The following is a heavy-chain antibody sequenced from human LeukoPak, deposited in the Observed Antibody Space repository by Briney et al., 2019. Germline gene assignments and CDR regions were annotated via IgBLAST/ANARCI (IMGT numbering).Heavy chain of an antibody. CDR2: LYHSGST. V-gene: IGHV4-30-2*01. J-gene: IGHJ6*02. CDR3: ARDEGITGTNYGMDV. Sequence: PSQTLSLTCAVSGGSISSGGYSWSWIRQPPGKGLEWIGYLYHSGSTYYNPSLKSRVTISVDRSKNQFSLKLSSVTAADTAVYYSARDEGITGTNYGMDVWGQGTTVTVSS. D-gene: IGHD1-20*01. CDR1: GGSISSGGYS.